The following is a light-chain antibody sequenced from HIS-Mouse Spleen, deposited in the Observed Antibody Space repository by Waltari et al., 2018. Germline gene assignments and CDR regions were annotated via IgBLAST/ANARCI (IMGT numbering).Light chain of an antibody. CDR2: GNG. V-gene: IGLV1-40*01. CDR3: QSYDSSLSV. J-gene: IGLJ1*01. CDR1: SSNIGAGYD. Sequence: QSVLTQPPSVSGAPGQRVTISCTGSSSNIGAGYDVHWYQQLPGTAPKLLIYGNGNRPSGVPDRFSGSKSGTSASLAITGLQAEDEADYYCQSYDSSLSVFGTGTKVTVL.